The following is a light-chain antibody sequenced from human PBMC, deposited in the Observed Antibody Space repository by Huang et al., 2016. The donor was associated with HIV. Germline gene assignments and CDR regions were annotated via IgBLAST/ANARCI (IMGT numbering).Light chain of an antibody. V-gene: IGKV2-30*01. CDR2: KVS. Sequence: DVELTQSPLSLPVTLGQPASISCRSSASLVYTDGNNYLNWFHQRPCQPPMRLIFKVSDRDSVVPARISGRGSGTYFTLEISSVEAGDVGLYFCMQGTHWPPTFGQGTKVEFK. J-gene: IGKJ1*01. CDR1: ASLVYTDGNNY. CDR3: MQGTHWPPT.